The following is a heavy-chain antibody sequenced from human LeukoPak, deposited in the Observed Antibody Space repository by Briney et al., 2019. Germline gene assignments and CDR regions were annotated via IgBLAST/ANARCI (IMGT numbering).Heavy chain of an antibody. D-gene: IGHD4-17*01. CDR2: ISVSGGDT. Sequence: TGGSLRLSCAASGFSFSNYAMYWVRQAPGKGLEWVSTISVSGGDTYYADSVKGRFAISRDNSKNTLYLQMNSLRAEDTAVYYCAKYGDERIGWGQGTLVTVSS. J-gene: IGHJ4*02. CDR1: GFSFSNYA. V-gene: IGHV3-23*01. CDR3: AKYGDERIG.